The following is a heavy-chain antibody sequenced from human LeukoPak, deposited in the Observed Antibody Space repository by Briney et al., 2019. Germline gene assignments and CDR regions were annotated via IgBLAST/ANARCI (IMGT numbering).Heavy chain of an antibody. CDR2: IWYDGSNE. V-gene: IGHV3-33*01. CDR3: ARATITMVRGVPNYYYMDV. D-gene: IGHD3-10*01. J-gene: IGHJ6*03. CDR1: GFTFSSYG. Sequence: GGSLRLSCAASGFTFSSYGMHWVRQAPGKGLEWVAVIWYDGSNEYYADSVKGRFTISRDNSKNTLYLQMNSLRAEDTAVYYCARATITMVRGVPNYYYMDVWGKGTTVTVSS.